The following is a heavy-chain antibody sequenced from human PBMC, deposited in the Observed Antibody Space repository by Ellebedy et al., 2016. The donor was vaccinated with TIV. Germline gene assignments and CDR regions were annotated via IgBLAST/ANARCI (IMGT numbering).Heavy chain of an antibody. V-gene: IGHV3-33*01. D-gene: IGHD3-16*01. CDR2: IWSDGSSQ. Sequence: PGGSLRLSCAASGLIFSSHGMHWVRQAPGKGLEWVAFIWSDGSSQYYADSVRGRFTTSRDNSKNTLYLQMNSLRADDTAVYYCARDRGNVYFDYWGQGTLVTVSS. CDR3: ARDRGNVYFDY. CDR1: GLIFSSHG. J-gene: IGHJ4*02.